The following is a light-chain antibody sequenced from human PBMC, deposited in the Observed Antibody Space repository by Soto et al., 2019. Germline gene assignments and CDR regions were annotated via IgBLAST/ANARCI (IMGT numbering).Light chain of an antibody. Sequence: QSVLTQPRSVSGSPGQSVTISCTGTTNDVGAYNYVSWYRQYPGKAPTLMIYDVGKRPSGVPDRFSGSKSANTASLTISGLQAEDEADYYCCSYAGSHTLFGTGTKVTVL. V-gene: IGLV2-11*01. CDR1: TNDVGAYNY. CDR3: CSYAGSHTL. CDR2: DVG. J-gene: IGLJ1*01.